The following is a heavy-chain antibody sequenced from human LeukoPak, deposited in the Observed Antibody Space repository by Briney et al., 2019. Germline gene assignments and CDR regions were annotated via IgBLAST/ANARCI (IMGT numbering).Heavy chain of an antibody. CDR2: ISAYNGNT. D-gene: IGHD3-16*02. Sequence: ASVKVSCKASGYTFTSYGISWVRQAPGQGLEWMGWISAYNGNTNYAQKLQGRVTMTADTSTSTAYMELRSLRSDDTAVYFWARAGGYVWGSYRPFDYWGQGTLVTVSS. V-gene: IGHV1-18*01. J-gene: IGHJ4*02. CDR1: GYTFTSYG. CDR3: ARAGGYVWGSYRPFDY.